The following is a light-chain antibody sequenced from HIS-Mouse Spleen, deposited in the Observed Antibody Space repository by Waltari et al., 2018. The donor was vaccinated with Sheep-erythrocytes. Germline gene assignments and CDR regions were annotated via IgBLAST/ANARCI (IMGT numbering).Light chain of an antibody. CDR1: SSDVGGYNY. CDR2: DVS. Sequence: QSALTQPASVSGSPGQSITIPCTGTSSDVGGYNYVSWYQQHQGKAPKLMIYDVSNRPSGFSNRFSGSKSGNTAALTISGIQAEDEADYYCSSYTSSSTRVFGGGTKLTVL. J-gene: IGLJ3*02. V-gene: IGLV2-14*03. CDR3: SSYTSSSTRV.